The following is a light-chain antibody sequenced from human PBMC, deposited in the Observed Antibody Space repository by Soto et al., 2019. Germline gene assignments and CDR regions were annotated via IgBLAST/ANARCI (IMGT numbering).Light chain of an antibody. CDR1: SSDVGGYNY. CDR2: DVS. V-gene: IGLV2-14*01. Sequence: QYALTQPASVSGSPGQSITISCTGTSSDVGGYNYVSWYQQHPGKAPKLMIYDVSNRPSGVSNRFSGSKSGNTASLTISGLQAEDEADYYCSSYTGSSTPVVFGGGTKLTVL. J-gene: IGLJ2*01. CDR3: SSYTGSSTPVV.